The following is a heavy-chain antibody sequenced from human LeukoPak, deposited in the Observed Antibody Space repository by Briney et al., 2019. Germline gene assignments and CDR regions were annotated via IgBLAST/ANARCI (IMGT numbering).Heavy chain of an antibody. CDR2: ISGSGSHT. CDR1: GFSFSGYA. V-gene: IGHV3-23*01. D-gene: IGHD3-22*01. J-gene: IGHJ4*02. Sequence: GGSLRLSCAASGFSFSGYAMSWVRQAPGEGLEWVSSISGSGSHTYHADSVKGRFTISRDNSKNTLYLQMNSLRAEDTAVYYCAKDISGYYRPFDYWGQGTLVTVSS. CDR3: AKDISGYYRPFDY.